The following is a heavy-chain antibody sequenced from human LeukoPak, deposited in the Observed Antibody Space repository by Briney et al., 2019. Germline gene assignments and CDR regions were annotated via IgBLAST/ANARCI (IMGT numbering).Heavy chain of an antibody. CDR2: ITPIFGTA. CDR1: GGTFSSYA. CDR3: ARGGPVKRDWQWLVREYYYYYYMDV. V-gene: IGHV1-69*05. J-gene: IGHJ6*03. D-gene: IGHD6-19*01. Sequence: SVKVSCKASGGTFSSYAISWVRQAPGQELEWMGRITPIFGTANYAQRFQGRVTITTDESTSTAYMELSSLRSEDTAVYYCARGGPVKRDWQWLVREYYYYYYMDVWGKGTTVTVSS.